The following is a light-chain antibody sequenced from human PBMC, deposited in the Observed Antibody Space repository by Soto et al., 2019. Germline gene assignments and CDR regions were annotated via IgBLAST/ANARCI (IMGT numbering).Light chain of an antibody. CDR2: DDS. CDR1: NIGSKS. Sequence: SSELTQPPSVSVAPGQTARISCGGNNIGSKSVHWYQQRPGQAPVLVVSDDSDRPSGIPERFSGSNSGITATLTISRVEAGDEADYYCQVWDTSRDPVVFGGGTKVTVL. CDR3: QVWDTSRDPVV. J-gene: IGLJ2*01. V-gene: IGLV3-21*02.